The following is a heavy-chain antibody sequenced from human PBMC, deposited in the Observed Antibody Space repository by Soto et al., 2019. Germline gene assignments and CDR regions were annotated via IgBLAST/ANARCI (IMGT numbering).Heavy chain of an antibody. J-gene: IGHJ3*02. D-gene: IGHD6-13*01. CDR1: GFTFSNAW. Sequence: EVQLVESGGGLVKPGGSLRLSCAASGFTFSNAWMSWVRQAPGKGLEWVGRIKSKTDGGTTDYAAPVKGRFTISRDDSKNTLYLQMNSLKTEDTAVYYCTTDLKYSRNAFDIWCQATMVTVSS. CDR3: TTDLKYSRNAFDI. V-gene: IGHV3-15*01. CDR2: IKSKTDGGTT.